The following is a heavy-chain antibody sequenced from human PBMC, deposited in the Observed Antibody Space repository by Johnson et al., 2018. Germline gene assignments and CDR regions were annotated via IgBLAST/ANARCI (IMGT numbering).Heavy chain of an antibody. V-gene: IGHV4-59*01. D-gene: IGHD3-16*01. CDR2: IHDSGST. CDR1: GGAINSNY. CDR3: AGHVFGAFDPFAR. Sequence: QVQLQESGPGLVKPSETLTLTCNVSGGAINSNYWSWIRQTPGKGLEWIGYIHDSGSTKYNPSLRSRVTIPVDTSKRLFSLRLGSVIAADTAMYYCAGHVFGAFDPFARWGQGTMVTVSS. J-gene: IGHJ3*02.